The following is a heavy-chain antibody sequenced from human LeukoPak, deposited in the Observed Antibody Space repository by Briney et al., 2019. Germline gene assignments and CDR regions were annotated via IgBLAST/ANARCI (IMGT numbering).Heavy chain of an antibody. CDR3: ARSCDTNFDY. J-gene: IGHJ4*02. V-gene: IGHV4-59*01. CDR1: GGSIRSYY. CDR2: IYFSGST. Sequence: SETLFLTCTVSGGSIRSYYWSWIRHPPGKGLEWIGYIYFSGSTSYNPSLKSRLTISVDRSKNQFSLKLSSVAAADTAVYYCARSCDTNFDYWGQGTLVTVSS.